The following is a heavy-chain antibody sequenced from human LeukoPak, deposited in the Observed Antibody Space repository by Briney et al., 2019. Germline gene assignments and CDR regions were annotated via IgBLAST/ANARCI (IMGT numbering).Heavy chain of an antibody. CDR3: TRRNKGFLEWLWPFDI. V-gene: IGHV4-34*01. Sequence: SETLSLTCAVYGGSFSGYYWSWIRQPPGKGLEWIGEINHSGSTNYNPSLKSRVTISVDTSKNQLSLKLSSVTAADTAVYYCTRRNKGFLEWLWPFDIWGQGTMVTVSS. D-gene: IGHD3-3*01. J-gene: IGHJ3*02. CDR2: INHSGST. CDR1: GGSFSGYY.